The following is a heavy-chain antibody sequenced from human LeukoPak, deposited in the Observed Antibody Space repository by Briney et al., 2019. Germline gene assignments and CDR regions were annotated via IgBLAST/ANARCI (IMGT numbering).Heavy chain of an antibody. CDR1: GFTFTDYY. V-gene: IGHV1-2*02. J-gene: IGHJ3*02. CDR3: ARKQRLTGATKIAFDI. Sequence: ASVKVSCKASGFTFTDYYLHWLRQAPGQGLEWLGWVNPNNGDTDYAQKFQGRVTMTRDTSIRTAYMALSRLTSDDTAVYYCARKQRLTGATKIAFDIWGQGTMLTVPS. D-gene: IGHD5-24*01. CDR2: VNPNNGDT.